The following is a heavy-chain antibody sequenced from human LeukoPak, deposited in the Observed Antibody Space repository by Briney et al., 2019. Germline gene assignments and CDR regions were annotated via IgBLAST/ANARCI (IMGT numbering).Heavy chain of an antibody. CDR1: GFTFSSYA. CDR2: ISYDGSNK. CDR3: ASMGPSGYYYTSFDY. J-gene: IGHJ4*02. Sequence: GGSLRLSCAASGFTFSSYAMHWVRQAPGKGLEWVAVISYDGSNKYYADYVKGRFTISRDNSKNTLYLQMNSLRAEDTAVYYCASMGPSGYYYTSFDYCGQGTLVTVSS. D-gene: IGHD3-22*01. V-gene: IGHV3-30*04.